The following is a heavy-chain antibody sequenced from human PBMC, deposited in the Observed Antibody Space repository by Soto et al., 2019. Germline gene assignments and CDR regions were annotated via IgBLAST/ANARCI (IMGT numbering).Heavy chain of an antibody. J-gene: IGHJ4*02. CDR2: ISSSSSTI. V-gene: IGHV3-48*02. D-gene: IGHD4-17*01. CDR3: ASGKDYAEGGY. CDR1: GFTFSSYS. Sequence: EVQLVESGGGLVQPGGSLRLSCAASGFTFSSYSMNWVRQAPGKGLEWVSYISSSSSTIYYADSVKGRFTISRDNAKNSRYLTMNSLRDEDKAVYYCASGKDYAEGGYWGQGPLVTVSS.